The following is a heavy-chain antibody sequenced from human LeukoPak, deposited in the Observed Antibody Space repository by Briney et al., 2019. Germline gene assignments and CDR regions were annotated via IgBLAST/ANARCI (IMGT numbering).Heavy chain of an antibody. J-gene: IGHJ5*02. D-gene: IGHD3-3*01. Sequence: SETLSLTCTVSGDSLSSYYWTWIRQPPGKALEWIGYIFYSGSTNYNPSLKSRVTISVDTSKNQFSLKLSSVTAADTAVYYCARGATPAYYDFWSGYPQYNWFDPWGQGTLVTVSS. CDR3: ARGATPAYYDFWSGYPQYNWFDP. CDR1: GDSLSSYY. CDR2: IFYSGST. V-gene: IGHV4-59*01.